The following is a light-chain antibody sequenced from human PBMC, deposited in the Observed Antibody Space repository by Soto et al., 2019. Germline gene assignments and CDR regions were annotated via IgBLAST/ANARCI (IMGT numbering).Light chain of an antibody. CDR2: DVS. V-gene: IGLV2-14*03. CDR3: SSCTSSSTHYV. J-gene: IGLJ1*01. CDR1: SSDVGGYNY. Sequence: QSALTQPASVSGSPGQSITISCTGTSSDVGGYNYVSWYQQHPGKAPKLMIYDVSDRPSGVSNRFSGSKSGNTASLTISGLQAEDEADYYCSSCTSSSTHYVFGTGTKLTAL.